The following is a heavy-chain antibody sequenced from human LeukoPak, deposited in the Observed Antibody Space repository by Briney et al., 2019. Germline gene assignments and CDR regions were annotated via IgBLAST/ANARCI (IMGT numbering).Heavy chain of an antibody. D-gene: IGHD6-13*01. V-gene: IGHV4-39*07. CDR3: ARDSHAWYGQYYFDF. Sequence: SETLSLTCTVSGGSIIDSSYYWGWIRQPPGKGLEWIGNIYYFGTTLHNPSLKSRVTMSVDTSKNQFSLKLSSVTAADPAVYYCARDSHAWYGQYYFDFWGQGALVTVSS. CDR1: GGSIIDSSYY. J-gene: IGHJ4*02. CDR2: IYYFGTT.